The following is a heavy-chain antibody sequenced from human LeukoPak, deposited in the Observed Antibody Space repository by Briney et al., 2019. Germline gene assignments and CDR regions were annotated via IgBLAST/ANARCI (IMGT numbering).Heavy chain of an antibody. CDR1: GFTFSSYA. CDR3: AIPRGSKAADPWFDP. Sequence: GGSLRLSCAAAGFTFSSYAMSWVRQAPGKGLEWVAAISGSGGSTYYADSVKGRFTISRDNSKNTLYLQMNSLRAEDTAVYYCAIPRGSKAADPWFDPWGQGTLVTVSS. V-gene: IGHV3-23*01. CDR2: ISGSGGST. D-gene: IGHD2-15*01. J-gene: IGHJ5*02.